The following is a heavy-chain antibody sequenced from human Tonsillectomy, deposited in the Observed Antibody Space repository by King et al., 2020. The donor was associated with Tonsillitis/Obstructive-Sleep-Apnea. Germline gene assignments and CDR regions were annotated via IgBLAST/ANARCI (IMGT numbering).Heavy chain of an antibody. CDR2: ISYDGSNK. CDR3: ARERAYDILTGYYQNVFDI. Sequence: VQLVESGGGVVQPGRSLRLSCAASGFTFSTDAMHWVRQAPGKGLEWVAVISYDGSNKYYADSVKGRFTISRDNSKNTVFLQMNSLRAEDTAVYYCARERAYDILTGYYQNVFDIWGQGTMVTVSS. D-gene: IGHD3-9*01. J-gene: IGHJ3*02. V-gene: IGHV3-30*04. CDR1: GFTFSTDA.